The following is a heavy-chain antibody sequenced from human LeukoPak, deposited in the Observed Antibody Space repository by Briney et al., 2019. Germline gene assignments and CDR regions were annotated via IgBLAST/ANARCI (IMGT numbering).Heavy chain of an antibody. CDR2: ISASGNGRTI. CDR1: GFTFSTYE. J-gene: IGHJ4*02. Sequence: GGSLRLSCAASGFTFSTYEMTWVRQAPGKGLEWVSYISASGNGRTIYYADSVKGRFTISRDNAKNSLYLQMNSLGAEDAAVYYCARDPERGVYFEYWGQGALVTVSS. V-gene: IGHV3-48*03. D-gene: IGHD2-8*01. CDR3: ARDPERGVYFEY.